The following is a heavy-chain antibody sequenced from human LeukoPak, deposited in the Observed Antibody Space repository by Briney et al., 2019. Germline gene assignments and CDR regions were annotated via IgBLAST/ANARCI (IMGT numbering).Heavy chain of an antibody. CDR1: GGSFSGYY. Sequence: SETLSLTCAVYGGSFSGYYWSWIRQPPGKGLEWIGEINHSGSTNYNPSLKSRVTISVDTSKNQFSLKLSSVTAADTAVYYCARRRKLWSGPYYFDYWGQGTLVTVSS. D-gene: IGHD3-3*01. V-gene: IGHV4-34*01. J-gene: IGHJ4*02. CDR2: INHSGST. CDR3: ARRRKLWSGPYYFDY.